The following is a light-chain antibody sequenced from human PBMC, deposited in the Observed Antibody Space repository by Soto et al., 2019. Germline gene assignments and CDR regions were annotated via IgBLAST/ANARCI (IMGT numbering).Light chain of an antibody. CDR1: QSVSSNY. V-gene: IGKV3D-20*02. Sequence: EIVLTQSPATLSLSPGERAALSCGASQSVSSNYLAWYQQKPGLAPRLLIYDASRRATGIPDRFSGSGSGADFILSISRLEPEDFAVYYCQHRSNWPLFTFGPGTKVDVK. J-gene: IGKJ3*01. CDR2: DAS. CDR3: QHRSNWPLFT.